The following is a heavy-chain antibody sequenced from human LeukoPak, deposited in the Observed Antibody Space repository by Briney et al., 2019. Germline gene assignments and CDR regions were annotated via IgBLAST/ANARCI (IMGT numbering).Heavy chain of an antibody. CDR3: TRRGYYYMDV. J-gene: IGHJ6*03. V-gene: IGHV3-30*02. Sequence: GGSLRLSCAASGFTFSSYGMHWVRQAPGKGLEWVTFIRYDGSDKYYADSVKGRFTISRDNSKNTLYFQMNSLRAEDTAVYYCTRRGYYYMDVWGKGTRVTVS. CDR2: IRYDGSDK. CDR1: GFTFSSYG.